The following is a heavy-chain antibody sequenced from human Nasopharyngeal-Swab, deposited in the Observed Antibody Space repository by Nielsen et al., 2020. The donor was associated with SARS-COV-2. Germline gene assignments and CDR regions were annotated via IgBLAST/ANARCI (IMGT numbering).Heavy chain of an antibody. CDR3: AKDGSVVAATGNYGMDV. CDR1: GFTFDDYA. CDR2: ISWNSGSI. J-gene: IGHJ6*02. Sequence: GGSLRLSCAASGFTFDDYAMHWVRQAPGKGLEWVSGISWNSGSIGYADSVKGRFTISRDNAKNSLHLQMNSLRAEDTALYYCAKDGSVVAATGNYGMDVWGQGTTVTVSS. D-gene: IGHD2-15*01. V-gene: IGHV3-9*01.